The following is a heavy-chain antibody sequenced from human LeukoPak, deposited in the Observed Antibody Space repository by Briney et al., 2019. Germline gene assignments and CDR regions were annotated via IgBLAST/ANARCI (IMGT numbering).Heavy chain of an antibody. V-gene: IGHV3-30-3*01. CDR2: ISYDGSNK. D-gene: IGHD3-10*01. CDR3: ARGGGRLWFGAEGYYGMDV. Sequence: GGALRLSCGASGFTFSSYAMHWVRQAPGKGLGGVAVISYDGSNKYYADSVKGRFTISRDNSKNTLYLQMNSLRAEDTAVYYCARGGGRLWFGAEGYYGMDVWGQGTTVTVSS. CDR1: GFTFSSYA. J-gene: IGHJ6*02.